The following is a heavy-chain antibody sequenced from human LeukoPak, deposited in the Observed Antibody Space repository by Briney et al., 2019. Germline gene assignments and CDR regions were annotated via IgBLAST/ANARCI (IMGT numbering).Heavy chain of an antibody. Sequence: SVGSLRLSCTASGFTFSSYSMSWVRQGPGTGREWVSAISGRGDTTFYADSVEGRFTISRDNSKKTLYLQVNSLRAEDTAVYFCAKELTTERTPGVDSWGQGTLVTVSS. J-gene: IGHJ4*02. V-gene: IGHV3-23*01. CDR1: GFTFSSYS. D-gene: IGHD4-17*01. CDR2: ISGRGDTT. CDR3: AKELTTERTPGVDS.